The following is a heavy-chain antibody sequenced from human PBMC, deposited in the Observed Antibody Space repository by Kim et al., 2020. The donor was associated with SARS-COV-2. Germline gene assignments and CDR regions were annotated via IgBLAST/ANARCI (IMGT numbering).Heavy chain of an antibody. CDR2: ISGSGGST. CDR1: GFTFSSYA. CDR3: AKDRAEQWVDSYDAFYV. J-gene: IGHJ3*01. D-gene: IGHD6-19*01. V-gene: IGHV3-23*01. Sequence: GGSLRLSCAASGFTFSSYAMSWVRQAPGKGLEWVSAISGSGGSTYYADSVKGRFTISRDNSKNTLYLQMNSLRAEDTAVYYCAKDRAEQWVDSYDAFYVWGQGTMVTVSS.